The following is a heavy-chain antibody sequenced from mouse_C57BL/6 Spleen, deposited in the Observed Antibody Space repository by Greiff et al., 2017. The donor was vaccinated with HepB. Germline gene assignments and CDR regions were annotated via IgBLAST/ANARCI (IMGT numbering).Heavy chain of an antibody. CDR1: GYTFTDYN. D-gene: IGHD2-5*01. J-gene: IGHJ4*01. CDR3: ARLGYSNYGLGYAMDY. CDR2: INPNNGGT. V-gene: IGHV1-18*01. Sequence: EVQLQQSGPELVKPGASVKIPCKASGYTFTDYNMDWVKQSHGKSLEWIGDINPNNGGTIYNQKFKGKATLTVEKSSSTAYMELRSLTSEDTVVYYWARLGYSNYGLGYAMDYWGQGTSVTVSS.